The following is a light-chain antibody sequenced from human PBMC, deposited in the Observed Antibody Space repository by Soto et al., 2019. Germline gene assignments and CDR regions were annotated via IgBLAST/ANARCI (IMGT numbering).Light chain of an antibody. CDR3: QQRSNWPPLIT. V-gene: IGKV3-11*01. CDR1: QSVSSY. J-gene: IGKJ5*01. CDR2: DAS. Sequence: EIVLTQSPATLSLSPGERATLSCRASQSVSSYLAWYQQKLGQAPRLLIYDASNRATVIPARFSGSGSGTDFTLTISSLETEDFAVYYCQQRSNWPPLITFGQGTRLEIK.